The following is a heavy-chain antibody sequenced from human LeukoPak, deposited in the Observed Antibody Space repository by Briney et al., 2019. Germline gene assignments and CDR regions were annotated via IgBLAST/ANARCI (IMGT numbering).Heavy chain of an antibody. CDR2: IFPSGGEI. V-gene: IGHV3-23*01. CDR1: GFTFSNYA. Sequence: GGSLRLSCAASGFTFSNYAMTWVRQPPGKGLEWVSSIFPSGGEIHYADSVRGRFTISRDNSKSTLSLQMNSLRAEDTAVYYCARDLYRIVVVPHYFDYWGQGTLVTVSS. J-gene: IGHJ4*02. CDR3: ARDLYRIVVVPHYFDY. D-gene: IGHD3-22*01.